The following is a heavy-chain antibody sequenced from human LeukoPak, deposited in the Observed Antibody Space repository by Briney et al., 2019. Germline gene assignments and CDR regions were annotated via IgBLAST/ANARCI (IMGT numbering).Heavy chain of an antibody. J-gene: IGHJ6*02. V-gene: IGHV4-34*01. CDR1: GGSISSYY. CDR2: INHSGST. Sequence: SETLSLTCTVSGGSISSYYWSWIRQPPGKGLEWIGEINHSGSTNYNPSLKSRVTISVDTSKNQFSLKLSSVTAADTAVYYCARRPLILTGYYYGMDVWGQGTTVTVSS. D-gene: IGHD3-9*01. CDR3: ARRPLILTGYYYGMDV.